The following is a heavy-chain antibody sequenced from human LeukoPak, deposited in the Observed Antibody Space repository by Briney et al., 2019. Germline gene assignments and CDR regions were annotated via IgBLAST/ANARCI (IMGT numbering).Heavy chain of an antibody. Sequence: PGGSLRLSCEVSGFTFSNYNMNWVRQAPGKGLEWVSSISSSSSYIYYADSMKGRFTISRDNAKNSLYLQMNSLSAEDTAVYYCARGGIAVAGGFFDYWGQGILVTVSS. D-gene: IGHD6-19*01. J-gene: IGHJ4*02. CDR3: ARGGIAVAGGFFDY. V-gene: IGHV3-21*01. CDR1: GFTFSNYN. CDR2: ISSSSSYI.